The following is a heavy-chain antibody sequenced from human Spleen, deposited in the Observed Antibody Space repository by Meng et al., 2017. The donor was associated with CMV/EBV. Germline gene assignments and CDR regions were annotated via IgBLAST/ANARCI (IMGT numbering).Heavy chain of an antibody. D-gene: IGHD1-26*01. J-gene: IGHJ6*02. CDR3: ARTQVPAHSGSYRYYYYYAMDV. Sequence: ASVKVSCKASAFSFTNYSMHWVRQAPGQGLEWMGWINPNSGGTNYPQKFQGRVTMTRDTSINTGYMELIRLRSDDTAVYYCARTQVPAHSGSYRYYYYYAMDVWGQGTTVTVSS. CDR1: AFSFTNYS. CDR2: INPNSGGT. V-gene: IGHV1-2*02.